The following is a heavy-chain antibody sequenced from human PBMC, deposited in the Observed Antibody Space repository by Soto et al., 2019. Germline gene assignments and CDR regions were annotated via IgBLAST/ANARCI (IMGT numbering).Heavy chain of an antibody. J-gene: IGHJ3*02. Sequence: GGSLRLSCAASGFTFISYEMNWVRQAPGKGLEWVSYISSSGSTIYYADSVKGRFTISRDNAKNSLYLQMNSLRAEDTAVYYCARVGGYYYDSSGYWRGAFDIWGQGTMVTVSS. CDR2: ISSSGSTI. CDR3: ARVGGYYYDSSGYWRGAFDI. V-gene: IGHV3-48*03. D-gene: IGHD3-22*01. CDR1: GFTFISYE.